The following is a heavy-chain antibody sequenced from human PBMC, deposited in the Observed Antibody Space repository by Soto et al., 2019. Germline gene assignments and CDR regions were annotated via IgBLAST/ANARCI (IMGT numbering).Heavy chain of an antibody. CDR3: ARDSGDYDY. D-gene: IGHD4-17*01. J-gene: IGHJ4*02. CDR2: INPFDGSR. Sequence: ASVKVSCKASGYVFTSYYIHWVRQAPGQGLEWMGWINPFDGSRMFAQSFQGRVTMTRDTSTSTVYMEVSSLRSEDTAVYYCARDSGDYDYWGQGTLVTVSS. CDR1: GYVFTSYY. V-gene: IGHV1-46*01.